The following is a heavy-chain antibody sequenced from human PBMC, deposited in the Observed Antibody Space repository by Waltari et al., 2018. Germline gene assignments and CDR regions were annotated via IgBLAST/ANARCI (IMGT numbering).Heavy chain of an antibody. CDR3: AKDRAVGGMYSSSSGGDFDY. V-gene: IGHV3-23*01. Sequence: EVQLLESGGGLVQPGGSLRLSCAASGFTFSSYAMSWVRPAPGKGLGWVSAISGSGGSTYYADSVKGRFTISRDNSKNTLYLQMNSLRAEDTAVYYCAKDRAVGGMYSSSSGGDFDYWGQGTLVTVSS. D-gene: IGHD6-6*01. CDR2: ISGSGGST. J-gene: IGHJ4*02. CDR1: GFTFSSYA.